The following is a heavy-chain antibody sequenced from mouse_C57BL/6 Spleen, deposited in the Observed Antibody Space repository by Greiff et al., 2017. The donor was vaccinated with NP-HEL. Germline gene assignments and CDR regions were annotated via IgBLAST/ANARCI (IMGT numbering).Heavy chain of an antibody. V-gene: IGHV1-9*01. CDR3: ARDLFGGTWYFDV. Sequence: QVQLQQSGAELMKPGASVKLSCKATGYTFTGYWMEWVKQRPGHGLEWIGKILPGSGSTNYNEKFKGKATLTADTSSNTAYMRLSSLTTEDSAIYYCARDLFGGTWYFDVWGTGTTVTVSS. J-gene: IGHJ1*03. CDR1: GYTFTGYW. D-gene: IGHD1-1*01. CDR2: ILPGSGST.